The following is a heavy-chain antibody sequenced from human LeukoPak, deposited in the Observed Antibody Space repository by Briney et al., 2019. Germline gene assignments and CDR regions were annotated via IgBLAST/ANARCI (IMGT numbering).Heavy chain of an antibody. Sequence: GGTLRLSCAASGFTFSSHGMSWVRQAPGKGLEWVSAISGSGGSTYYADSVKGRFTISRDNSKNTLYLQMNSLRAGDTAVYYCAKDQEYSSSSPLDYWGQGTLVTVSS. J-gene: IGHJ4*02. D-gene: IGHD6-6*01. V-gene: IGHV3-23*01. CDR1: GFTFSSHG. CDR3: AKDQEYSSSSPLDY. CDR2: ISGSGGST.